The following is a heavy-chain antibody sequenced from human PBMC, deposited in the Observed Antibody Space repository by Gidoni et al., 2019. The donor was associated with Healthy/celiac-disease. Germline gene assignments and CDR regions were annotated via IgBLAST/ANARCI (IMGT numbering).Heavy chain of an antibody. CDR1: GFTVSRNY. J-gene: IGHJ4*02. CDR2: IYSGGST. D-gene: IGHD5-18*01. Sequence: EVQLVESGGGLIQPGGSLRLSCAASGFTVSRNYMSWVRQAPGKGLEWVSVIYSGGSTYYADSVKGRFTISRDNSKNTLYLQMNSLRAEDTAVYYCARERGGYSYGWVGDYFDYWGQGTLVTVSS. V-gene: IGHV3-53*01. CDR3: ARERGGYSYGWVGDYFDY.